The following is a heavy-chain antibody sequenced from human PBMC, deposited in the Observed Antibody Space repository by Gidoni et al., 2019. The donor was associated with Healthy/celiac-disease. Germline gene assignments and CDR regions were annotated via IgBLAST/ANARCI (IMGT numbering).Heavy chain of an antibody. CDR1: GFTFDDYP. CDR2: IRWDGGST. Sequence: EVQLVESGGVVVQPGGSLRLSCSASGFTFDDYPMHWVRQAPGKGLEWVSLIRWDGGSTYYADSVKGRFTISRDNSKNSLYLQMNSLRTEDTALYYCAEDGPGDYYYYMDVWGKGTTVTVSS. D-gene: IGHD3-10*01. V-gene: IGHV3-43*01. J-gene: IGHJ6*03. CDR3: AEDGPGDYYYYMDV.